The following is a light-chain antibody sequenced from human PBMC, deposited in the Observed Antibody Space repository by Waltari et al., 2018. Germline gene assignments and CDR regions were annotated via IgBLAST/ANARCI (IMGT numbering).Light chain of an antibody. Sequence: ETVMTQSPATLSVSPGGRVTLSCRASQSLGTNLAWYQQKPGQAPRLLIYGASSRATGVPARFSGSGSGTDFTLTISSLQSEDFVVYYCQQYNNWPLYTFGQGTKLEI. CDR2: GAS. CDR1: QSLGTN. V-gene: IGKV3-15*01. CDR3: QQYNNWPLYT. J-gene: IGKJ2*01.